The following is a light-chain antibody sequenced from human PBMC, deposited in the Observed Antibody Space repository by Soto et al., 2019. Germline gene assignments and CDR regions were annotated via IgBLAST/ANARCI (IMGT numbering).Light chain of an antibody. CDR3: QQYNNWPYT. J-gene: IGKJ2*01. CDR2: GAS. CDR1: QSVSSN. Sequence: EIVMTQSPATLSVSPGERDTLSCRASQSVSSNLAWYQQKPGQAPRLLIYGASIRATGIPARFSGSGSGTEFPLTISSLQSEDFAVYYCQQYNNWPYTFGQGTKLEIK. V-gene: IGKV3D-15*01.